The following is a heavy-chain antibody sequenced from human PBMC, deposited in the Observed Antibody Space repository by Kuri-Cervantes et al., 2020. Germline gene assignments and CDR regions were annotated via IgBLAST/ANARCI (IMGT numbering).Heavy chain of an antibody. V-gene: IGHV1-8*01. CDR1: GYNFIRYD. D-gene: IGHD3-22*01. CDR3: AREYYYDARGYPHTDGFDN. J-gene: IGHJ3*02. CDR2: MNPNSGNT. Sequence: ASVKVSCKASGYNFIRYDINWVRQAPGQGLEWMGWMNPNSGNTGYAQKFQGRVTMTRNTSISTAYMELRSLRSDDTAMYYCAREYYYDARGYPHTDGFDNWGQGTMVTVSS.